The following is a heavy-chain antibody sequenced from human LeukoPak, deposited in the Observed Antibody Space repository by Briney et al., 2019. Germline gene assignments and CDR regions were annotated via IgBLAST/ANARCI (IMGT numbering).Heavy chain of an antibody. Sequence: ASVKVSCKASGYTFTSYGISWVRQAPGQGLEWMGWISAYNGNTNYAQKLQGRVTMTTDTSTSTAYMELRSLRSDDTAVYYCARDAPASLLSDEYYYDSSGYQHWGQGTLVTVSS. D-gene: IGHD3-22*01. CDR1: GYTFTSYG. CDR2: ISAYNGNT. V-gene: IGHV1-18*01. CDR3: ARDAPASLLSDEYYYDSSGYQH. J-gene: IGHJ4*02.